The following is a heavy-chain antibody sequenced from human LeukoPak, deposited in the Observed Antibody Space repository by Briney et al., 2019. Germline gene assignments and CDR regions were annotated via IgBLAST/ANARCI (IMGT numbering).Heavy chain of an antibody. V-gene: IGHV3-21*01. CDR2: IGSSSRTT. CDR1: GFTFSSYT. D-gene: IGHD2-2*01. Sequence: GGSLRLSCAASGFTFSSYTMNWVRQAPGKGLEWVSSIGSSSRTTHYADSVEGRFTISRDNAKNSLYLQMNSLRAEDTAVYYCLRGDARDYWGQGTLVTVSS. CDR3: LRGDARDY. J-gene: IGHJ4*02.